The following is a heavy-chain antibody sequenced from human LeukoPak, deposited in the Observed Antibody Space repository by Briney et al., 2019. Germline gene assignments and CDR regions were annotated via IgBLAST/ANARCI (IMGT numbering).Heavy chain of an antibody. CDR3: AKRLRGDSSSWYYFDY. V-gene: IGHV3-43*02. D-gene: IGHD6-13*01. CDR2: ISGGGGST. J-gene: IGHJ4*02. Sequence: AGGSLRLSCAASGFTFDDYAMHWVRQAPGKGLEWVSLISGGGGSTYYADPVKGRFTISRDNSKNSLYLQMNSLRTEDTALYYCAKRLRGDSSSWYYFDYWGQGTLVTVSS. CDR1: GFTFDDYA.